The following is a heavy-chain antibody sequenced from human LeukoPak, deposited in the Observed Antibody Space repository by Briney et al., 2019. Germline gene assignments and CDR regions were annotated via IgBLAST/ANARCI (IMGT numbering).Heavy chain of an antibody. Sequence: GGSLRLSCAASGFTFSSYSMNWVRQAPGKGLEWVSSISSSSSYIYYADSVKGRFTISRDNAKNSLYLQMNSLRAEDTAVYYCAGIAAAGDAFDIWVQGTMVTVSS. J-gene: IGHJ3*02. CDR2: ISSSSSYI. CDR1: GFTFSSYS. CDR3: AGIAAAGDAFDI. V-gene: IGHV3-21*01. D-gene: IGHD6-13*01.